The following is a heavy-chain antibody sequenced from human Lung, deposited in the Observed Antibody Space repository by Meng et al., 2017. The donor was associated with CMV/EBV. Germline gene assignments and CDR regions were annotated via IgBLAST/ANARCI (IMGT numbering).Heavy chain of an antibody. CDR1: GIYNSYA. CDR2: IIPIFDKA. V-gene: IGHV1-69*05. D-gene: IGHD4-17*01. Sequence: GIYNSYAISWGRQATGQGRGWMREIIPIFDKANCAQKDQGRVKITTDESTSTAYMKLNSLRSEDTDVYYCERVRSRDYDDFYAHFDYWGQGTLVTVSS. J-gene: IGHJ4*02. CDR3: ERVRSRDYDDFYAHFDY.